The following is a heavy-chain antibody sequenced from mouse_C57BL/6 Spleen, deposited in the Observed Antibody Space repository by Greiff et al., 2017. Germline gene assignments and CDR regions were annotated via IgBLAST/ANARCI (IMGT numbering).Heavy chain of an antibody. V-gene: IGHV5-4*03. D-gene: IGHD3-3*01. CDR2: ISDGGSYT. CDR1: GFTFSSYA. Sequence: EVMLVDSGGGLVKPGGSLKLSCAASGFTFSSYAMSWVRQTPEKRLEWVATISDGGSYTYYPDNVKGRFTISRDNAKNNLYLQMSHLKSEDTATYYCARGRDDDYWGQGTTLTVSS. CDR3: ARGRDDDY. J-gene: IGHJ2*01.